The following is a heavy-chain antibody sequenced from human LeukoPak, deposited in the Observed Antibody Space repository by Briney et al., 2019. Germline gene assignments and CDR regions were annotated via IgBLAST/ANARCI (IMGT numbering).Heavy chain of an antibody. D-gene: IGHD4-17*01. CDR2: MNPNSGNT. Sequence: ASVKVSCKASGYTFTSYDINWVRQATGQGLEWMGWMNPNSGNTGYAQKFQGRVTITRNTSISTAYMELSSLRSEDTAVYYCARIRYYGDYGYFDYWGQGTLVTVSS. CDR1: GYTFTSYD. CDR3: ARIRYYGDYGYFDY. V-gene: IGHV1-8*03. J-gene: IGHJ4*02.